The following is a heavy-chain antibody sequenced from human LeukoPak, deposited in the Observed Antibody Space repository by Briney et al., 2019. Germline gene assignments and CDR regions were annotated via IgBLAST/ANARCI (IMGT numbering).Heavy chain of an antibody. V-gene: IGHV3-30*02. CDR3: AKPSGSGVDY. Sequence: PGGSLRLSCGASGFVFDSHDMHWVRQAPGKGLQWVAYIRTDGYHTYYADSLKGRFTITRDNSKNTLYLQMNSLRLEDMGVYYCAKPSGSGVDYWGRGTRVTVSS. J-gene: IGHJ4*02. D-gene: IGHD1-26*01. CDR1: GFVFDSHD. CDR2: IRTDGYHT.